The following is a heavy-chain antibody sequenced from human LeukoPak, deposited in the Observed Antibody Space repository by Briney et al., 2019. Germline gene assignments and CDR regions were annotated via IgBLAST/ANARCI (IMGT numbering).Heavy chain of an antibody. CDR1: GFTFSTYV. CDR2: ISYSGTST. CDR3: AKGGPYGGTSQGGFDS. J-gene: IGHJ4*02. Sequence: GGSLRLSCAASGFTFSTYVMTWVRQAPGRGLEWVSGISYSGTSTYYADSVKGRFTIPRDNSQNTLCLQMNNVRAEDTAVYYCAKGGPYGGTSQGGFDSWGQGTLVSVSS. V-gene: IGHV3-23*01. D-gene: IGHD4-23*01.